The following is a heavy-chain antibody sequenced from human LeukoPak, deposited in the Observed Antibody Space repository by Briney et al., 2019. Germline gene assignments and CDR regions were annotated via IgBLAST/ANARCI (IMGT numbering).Heavy chain of an antibody. Sequence: PGRSLRLSCTTSGFTFDDYPMNWFRQAPGKGLEWVGFIGGRTFRGTTQYAASLKGRFTISRDDSKSTAYLQMISLKIEDTGVYYCARDPNYYYPSYYYDSWGLGTLVTVSS. CDR1: GFTFDDYP. CDR2: IGGRTFRGTT. D-gene: IGHD4/OR15-4a*01. V-gene: IGHV3-49*03. CDR3: ARDPNYYYPSYYYDS. J-gene: IGHJ4*02.